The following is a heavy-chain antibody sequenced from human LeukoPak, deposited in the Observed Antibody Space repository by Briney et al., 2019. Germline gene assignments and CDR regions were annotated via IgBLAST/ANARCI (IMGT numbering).Heavy chain of an antibody. CDR2: INHSGST. CDR1: GGSFSGYY. CDR3: ARLVAAAGTGDNWFDP. J-gene: IGHJ5*02. Sequence: SETLSLTCAVYGGSFSGYYWSWIRQPPGKGLEWIGEINHSGSTNYNPSLKSRVTISVDTSKNQFSLKLSSVTAADTAVYYCARLVAAAGTGDNWFDPWGQGTLVTVSS. V-gene: IGHV4-34*01. D-gene: IGHD6-13*01.